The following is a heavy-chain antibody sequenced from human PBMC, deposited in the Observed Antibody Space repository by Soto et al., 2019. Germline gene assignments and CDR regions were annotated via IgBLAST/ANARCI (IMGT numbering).Heavy chain of an antibody. J-gene: IGHJ4*02. CDR2: IIPIFGTA. V-gene: IGHV1-69*13. CDR3: ATALYDILTGYYNPIDY. D-gene: IGHD3-9*01. Sequence: SVKVSCKASGGTFSSYAISWVRQAPGQGLEWMGGIIPIFGTANYAQKFQGRVTITADESTSTAYMELSSLRSEDTAVYYCATALYDILTGYYNPIDYWGQGTLVTVSS. CDR1: GGTFSSYA.